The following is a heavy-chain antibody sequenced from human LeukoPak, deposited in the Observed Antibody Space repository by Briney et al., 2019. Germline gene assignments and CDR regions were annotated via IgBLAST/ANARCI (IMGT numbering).Heavy chain of an antibody. CDR3: ARQLWSEGSFDY. D-gene: IGHD5-18*01. Sequence: GGSLRLSCAASGFTFSSYIINWVRQAPGKGLEWVSSISSSSSYIYYADSVKGRFTISRDNAKNSLYLQMNSLRAEDTAVYYCARQLWSEGSFDYWGQGTLVTVSS. V-gene: IGHV3-21*01. J-gene: IGHJ4*02. CDR2: ISSSSSYI. CDR1: GFTFSSYI.